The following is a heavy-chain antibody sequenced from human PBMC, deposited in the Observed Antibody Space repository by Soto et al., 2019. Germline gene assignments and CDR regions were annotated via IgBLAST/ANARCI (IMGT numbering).Heavy chain of an antibody. V-gene: IGHV3-23*01. CDR1: GFTFSLSA. CDR3: AKGPEYDILTGCDY. Sequence: EVQLLESEGGFVQPGESLRLSCAASGFTFSLSAMSWVRQAPGRGLDWVSSLSGGGSTTDYADSVKGRFTISRDNSKNTVHLQMNSLRAEDTAVYYCAKGPEYDILTGCDYWGQGALVTVSS. J-gene: IGHJ4*02. CDR2: LSGGGSTT. D-gene: IGHD3-9*01.